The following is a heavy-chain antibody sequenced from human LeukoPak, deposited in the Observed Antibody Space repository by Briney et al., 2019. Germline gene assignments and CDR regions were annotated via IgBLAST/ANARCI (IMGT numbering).Heavy chain of an antibody. CDR2: IYHSGST. J-gene: IGHJ4*02. V-gene: IGHV4-4*02. CDR3: ARDRRIAAAGGYFDY. D-gene: IGHD6-13*01. CDR1: CGSISSSNW. Sequence: PSGTLSLTCAVSCGSISSSNWWSWVRQPPGKGLEWIGEIYHSGSTNYNPSLKSRVTISVDKSKNQFSLKLSSVTAADTAVYYCARDRRIAAAGGYFDYWGQGTLVTVSS.